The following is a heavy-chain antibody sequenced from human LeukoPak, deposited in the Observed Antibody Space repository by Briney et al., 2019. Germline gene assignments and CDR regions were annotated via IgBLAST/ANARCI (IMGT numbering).Heavy chain of an antibody. CDR3: ASVRSSGWYDAFDI. D-gene: IGHD6-19*01. J-gene: IGHJ3*02. Sequence: PGGSLRLSCAAAGFTFSNYAMTWVRQAPGKGLEWVSSISGSGGSTYYADSVKGRFTISRDNSKNTLYLQMYSLRAEDTAVYYCASVRSSGWYDAFDIWGQGTMVTVSS. CDR1: GFTFSNYA. V-gene: IGHV3-23*01. CDR2: ISGSGGST.